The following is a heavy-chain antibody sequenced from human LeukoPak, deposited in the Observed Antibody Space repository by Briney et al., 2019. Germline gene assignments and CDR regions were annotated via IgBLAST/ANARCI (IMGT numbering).Heavy chain of an antibody. CDR2: ISGSGGNT. D-gene: IGHD5-18*01. V-gene: IGHV3-23*01. J-gene: IGHJ4*02. CDR3: VKRIQSALAAGY. CDR1: GFTFSSYG. Sequence: GGSLRLSCAASGFTFSSYGMSWVRQAPGKGLEWVSDISGSGGNTYYAKSVRGRFTISRDNSKNTLYLQMNSLRAGDTAIYYCVKRIQSALAAGYGGQGALVTVSS.